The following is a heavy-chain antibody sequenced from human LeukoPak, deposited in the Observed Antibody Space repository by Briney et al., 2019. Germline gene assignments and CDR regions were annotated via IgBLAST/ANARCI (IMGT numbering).Heavy chain of an antibody. CDR3: ARERNVGAKSGRKYYFDY. Sequence: PGGSLRLSCAASGFTFSSYAMHWVRQAPGKGLEWVAVISYDGSNKYYADSVKGRFTISRDNSKNTLYLQMNSLRAEDTGVYYCARERNVGAKSGRKYYFDYWGQGTLVTVSS. V-gene: IGHV3-30-3*01. D-gene: IGHD1-26*01. J-gene: IGHJ4*02. CDR1: GFTFSSYA. CDR2: ISYDGSNK.